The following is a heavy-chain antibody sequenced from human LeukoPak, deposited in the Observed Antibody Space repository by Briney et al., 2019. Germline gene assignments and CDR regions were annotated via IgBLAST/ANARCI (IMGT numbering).Heavy chain of an antibody. D-gene: IGHD6-13*01. V-gene: IGHV5-51*01. CDR1: GYSFTSYW. CDR3: ARSLIAAEATPRWFDP. J-gene: IGHJ5*02. Sequence: GESLKISCKGSGYSFTSYWIGWVRQMPGKGLEWMGIIYPGDSDTRYNPSFQGQVTISADKSISTAYLQWSSLKASDTAMYYCARSLIAAEATPRWFDPWGQGTLVTVSS. CDR2: IYPGDSDT.